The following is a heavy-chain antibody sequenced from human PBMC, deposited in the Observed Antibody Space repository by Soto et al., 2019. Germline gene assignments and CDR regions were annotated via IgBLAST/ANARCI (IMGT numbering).Heavy chain of an antibody. J-gene: IGHJ4*02. CDR2: ISGSGGST. CDR1: GFTFSSYA. CDR3: ANGGVMRAIDY. D-gene: IGHD3-16*01. V-gene: IGHV3-23*01. Sequence: EVQLLESGGGLVQPGGSLRLSCAASGFTFSSYAMSWVRQAPGKGLEWVSAISGSGGSTYYADSVKGRFTISRDNSKNTLYQRKDSLRAEDTAVYYCANGGVMRAIDYWGQGTLVTVSS.